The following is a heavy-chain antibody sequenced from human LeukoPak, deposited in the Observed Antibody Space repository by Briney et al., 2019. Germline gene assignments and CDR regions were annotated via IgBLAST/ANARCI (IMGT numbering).Heavy chain of an antibody. CDR3: SGDSGWYYGMDV. D-gene: IGHD2-21*01. CDR1: GFTFSSYS. V-gene: IGHV3-21*01. CDR2: ISSSSSYI. Sequence: GGSLRLSCAASGFTFSSYSMNWVRQAPGKGLEWVSSISSSSSYIYYADSVKGRFTTSRDNAKNSLYLQMNSLRAEDTAVYYCSGDSGWYYGMDVWGQGTTVTVSS. J-gene: IGHJ6*02.